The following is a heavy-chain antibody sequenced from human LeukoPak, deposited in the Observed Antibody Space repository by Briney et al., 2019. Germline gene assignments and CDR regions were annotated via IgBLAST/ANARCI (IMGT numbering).Heavy chain of an antibody. D-gene: IGHD3-22*01. J-gene: IGHJ4*02. Sequence: SVKVSCKASGYTFTSYDINWVRQAPGQGLEWMGGIIPIFGTANYAQKFQGRVTITADESTSTAYMELSSLRSEDTAVYYCARDYYDSSGFYVPPHWGQGTLVTVSS. CDR2: IIPIFGTA. CDR3: ARDYYDSSGFYVPPH. CDR1: GYTFTSYD. V-gene: IGHV1-69*13.